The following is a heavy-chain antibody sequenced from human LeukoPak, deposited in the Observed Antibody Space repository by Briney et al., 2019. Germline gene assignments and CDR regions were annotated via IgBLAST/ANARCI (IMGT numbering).Heavy chain of an antibody. J-gene: IGHJ4*02. CDR3: AREGGSSSWYFDY. D-gene: IGHD6-13*01. V-gene: IGHV4-59*01. Sequence: PSETLSLTCTVSGGSISSYYWSLIRQPPGKGLEWIGYIYYCGSTNYNPSLKSRVTISVDTSKNQFSLKLSSVTAADTAVYYCAREGGSSSWYFDYWGQGTLVTVSS. CDR1: GGSISSYY. CDR2: IYYCGST.